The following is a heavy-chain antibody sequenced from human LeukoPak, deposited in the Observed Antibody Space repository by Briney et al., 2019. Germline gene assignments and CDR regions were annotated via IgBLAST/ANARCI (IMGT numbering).Heavy chain of an antibody. CDR3: ARVGTDYYDST. Sequence: PSQTLSLTCTVSGASISSGDYYWSWIRQPPGKGLEWIGYIYYSGSTYYNPSLKRRVTISVDTSKNQFSLKLSSVTAADTAVYYCARVGTDYYDSTWGQGTLVTVSS. CDR1: GASISSGDYY. J-gene: IGHJ4*02. D-gene: IGHD3-22*01. V-gene: IGHV4-30-4*01. CDR2: IYYSGST.